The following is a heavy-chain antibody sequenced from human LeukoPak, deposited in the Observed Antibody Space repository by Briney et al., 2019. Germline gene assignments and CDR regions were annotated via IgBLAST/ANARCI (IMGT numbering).Heavy chain of an antibody. CDR2: ISGGGENT. Sequence: PGGSLRLSCGASGFTFTSYAMSWIRQAPGKGLEWVSAISGGGENTYYGDSVKGRFTISRDNSKNTLYLQMSSLRAEDTATYYCAKPRAMTTGVGRYFDLWGRGTLVTVSS. CDR3: AKPRAMTTGVGRYFDL. V-gene: IGHV3-23*01. D-gene: IGHD1-1*01. CDR1: GFTFTSYA. J-gene: IGHJ2*01.